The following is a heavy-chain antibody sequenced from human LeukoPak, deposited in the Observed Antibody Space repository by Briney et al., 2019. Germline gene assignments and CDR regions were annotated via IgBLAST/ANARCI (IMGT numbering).Heavy chain of an antibody. CDR1: GFTFSTYS. CDR3: ARDNRGWQGIAARPKRSDYYYMDV. CDR2: ISSSSDYI. Sequence: GGSLRLSCAASGFTFSTYSMNWVRQAPGKGLEWVSSISSSSDYIYYADSVKGRFTISRDNAKNSLYLQMNSLRAEDTAVYYCARDNRGWQGIAARPKRSDYYYMDVWGKGTTVTVSS. J-gene: IGHJ6*03. V-gene: IGHV3-21*01. D-gene: IGHD6-6*01.